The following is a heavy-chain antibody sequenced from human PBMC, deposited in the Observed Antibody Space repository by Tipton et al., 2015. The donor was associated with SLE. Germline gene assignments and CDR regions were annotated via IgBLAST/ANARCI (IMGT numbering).Heavy chain of an antibody. D-gene: IGHD2-2*01. J-gene: IGHJ4*02. CDR2: ISYDGSNK. CDR3: ARDLSLHQCDS. Sequence: SLRLSCAASGFTFSTYAMHWVRQAPGKGLEWVALISYDGSNKYYADSVKGRFTISRDNSKNTVCLQMNSLRGEDTAVYYCARDLSLHQCDSWGRGTLVTVSS. V-gene: IGHV3-30*04. CDR1: GFTFSTYA.